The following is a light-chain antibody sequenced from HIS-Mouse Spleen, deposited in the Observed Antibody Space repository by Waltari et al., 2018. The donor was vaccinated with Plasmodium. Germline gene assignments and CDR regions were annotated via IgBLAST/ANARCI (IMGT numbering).Light chain of an antibody. CDR2: GAS. J-gene: IGKJ3*01. V-gene: IGKV3-15*01. CDR3: QQYNNWSFT. Sequence: EIVMTQSPATLSVSPGERATLSCRASQSVSSNLAWYQQKPGPAPRLPIYGASTRATGIPSRVSGSGSGTEFTLTISSLQSEDFAVYYCQQYNNWSFTFGPGTKVDIK. CDR1: QSVSSN.